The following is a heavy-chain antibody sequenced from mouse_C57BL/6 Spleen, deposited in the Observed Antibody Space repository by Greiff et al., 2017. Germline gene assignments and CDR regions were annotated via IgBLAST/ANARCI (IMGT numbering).Heavy chain of an antibody. CDR2: INPYNGGT. D-gene: IGHD2-3*01. J-gene: IGHJ2*01. CDR3: ARVEAYDDYSYYFDY. V-gene: IGHV1-19*01. Sequence: VQLQESGPVLVKPGASVKMSCKASGYTFTDYYMNWVKQSHGKSLEWIGVINPYNGGTSYNQKFKGKATLTVDKSSSTAYMELNSLTSEDSAVXYCARVEAYDDYSYYFDYWGQGTTLTVSS. CDR1: GYTFTDYY.